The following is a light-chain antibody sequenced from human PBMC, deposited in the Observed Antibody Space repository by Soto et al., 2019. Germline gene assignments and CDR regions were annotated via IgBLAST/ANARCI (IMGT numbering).Light chain of an antibody. CDR2: AAS. CDR3: QQYYSFPPT. CDR1: QGISSY. Sequence: IQLTQSPSSLSASVGDRVTITCRASQGISSYLAWYQQKPGKAPKLLIYAASTLQSGVPSRFSASGSGTDFTLTISCLQSEDFATYYCQQYYSFPPTFGQGTKVDIK. V-gene: IGKV1-9*01. J-gene: IGKJ1*01.